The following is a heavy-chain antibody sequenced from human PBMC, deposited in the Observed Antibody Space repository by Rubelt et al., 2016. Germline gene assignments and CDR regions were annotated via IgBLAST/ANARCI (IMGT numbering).Heavy chain of an antibody. D-gene: IGHD5-18*01. V-gene: IGHV4-59*01. CDR1: GGSISNYY. J-gene: IGHJ4*02. Sequence: QVQLQESGPGLVKPSETLSLTCTVSGGSISNYYWSWIRQPPGKGLEWIGNIYYSGSTNYNPSLKRRVTISVDTSKNQFSLMLSSVSSADTAVYYCARRDTTFDYWGQGTLVTVSS. CDR3: ARRDTTFDY. CDR2: IYYSGST.